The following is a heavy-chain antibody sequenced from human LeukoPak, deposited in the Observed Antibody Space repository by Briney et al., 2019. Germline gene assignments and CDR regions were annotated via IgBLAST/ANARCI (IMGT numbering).Heavy chain of an antibody. Sequence: GASVKVSCKASGYTFTSYGISWVRQAPGQGLEWMGWISAYNGNTNYAQKLQGRVTMTTDTSTSTAYMELWSLRSDDTAVYYCARMGYCSSTSCYIDTYWGQGTLVTVSS. CDR3: ARMGYCSSTSCYIDTY. V-gene: IGHV1-18*01. CDR1: GYTFTSYG. CDR2: ISAYNGNT. D-gene: IGHD2-2*02. J-gene: IGHJ4*02.